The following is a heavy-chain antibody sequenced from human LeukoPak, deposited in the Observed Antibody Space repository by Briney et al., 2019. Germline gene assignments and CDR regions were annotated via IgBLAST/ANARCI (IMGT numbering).Heavy chain of an antibody. CDR1: GFTFSSYG. Sequence: GRSLRLSCAASGFTFSSYGMHWVRQAPGKGLEWVAFIRYDGSNKYYADSVKGRFTISRDNSKNTLYLQMNSLRAEDTAVYYCAKVSYYYDSSGSYWGQGTLVTVSS. CDR3: AKVSYYYDSSGSY. CDR2: IRYDGSNK. J-gene: IGHJ4*02. V-gene: IGHV3-30*02. D-gene: IGHD3-22*01.